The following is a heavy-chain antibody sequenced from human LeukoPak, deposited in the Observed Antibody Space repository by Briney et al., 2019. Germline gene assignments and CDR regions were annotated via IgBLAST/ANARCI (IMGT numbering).Heavy chain of an antibody. V-gene: IGHV3-48*04. Sequence: AGGSLRLSCAASGFTFSSYSMNWVRQAPGKGLEWVSYISSSSSTIYYADSVKGRFTISRDNAKDSLYLQMNSLRAEDTALYYCAVATRSFLPDYCWGQGTLVTVSS. CDR3: AVATRSFLPDYC. CDR1: GFTFSSYS. D-gene: IGHD5-12*01. CDR2: ISSSSSTI. J-gene: IGHJ4*02.